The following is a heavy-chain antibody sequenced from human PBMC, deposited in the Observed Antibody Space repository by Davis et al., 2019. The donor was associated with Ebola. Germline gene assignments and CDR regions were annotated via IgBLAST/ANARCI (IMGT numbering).Heavy chain of an antibody. Sequence: GGSLRLSCAASGFTFSSYGMHWVRQAPGKGLEWVAFISYDGSNKYYADSVKGRFTISRDNSKNTLYLQMNSLRAEDTAVYYCARDHTLGSSSWYQTLYYYYYGMDVWGQGTTVTVSS. D-gene: IGHD6-13*01. CDR3: ARDHTLGSSSWYQTLYYYYYGMDV. V-gene: IGHV3-30*03. CDR2: ISYDGSNK. J-gene: IGHJ6*02. CDR1: GFTFSSYG.